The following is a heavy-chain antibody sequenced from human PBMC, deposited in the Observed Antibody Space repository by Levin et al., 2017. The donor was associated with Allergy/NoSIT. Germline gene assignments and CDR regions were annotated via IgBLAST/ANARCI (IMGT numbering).Heavy chain of an antibody. CDR2: TFYRSQWYS. D-gene: IGHD2-8*02. CDR3: ARGGVEGGNVYHYGFDV. J-gene: IGHJ6*01. Sequence: KPSETLSLTCAISGDNISSRIAIWSWVRQSPSRGLEWLGMTFYRSQWYSDYATSVKSRITINADTSKNQFSLHLKSVTPEDTAVYYCARGGVEGGNVYHYGFDVWAQGTTVTVS. CDR1: GDNISSRIAI. V-gene: IGHV6-1*01.